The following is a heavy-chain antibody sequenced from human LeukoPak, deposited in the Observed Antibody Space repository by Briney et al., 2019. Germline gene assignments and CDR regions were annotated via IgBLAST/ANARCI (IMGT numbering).Heavy chain of an antibody. CDR1: GYTFTGYY. CDR2: INPNSGGT. D-gene: IGHD6-13*01. Sequence: ASVKVSCKASGYTFTGYYMHWVRQAPGQGLEWMGWINPNSGGTNYAQKFQGWVTMTRDTSISTAYMELSRLRSDDAAVYYCAREKYSSSWYPQPGMDVWGQGTTVTVSS. J-gene: IGHJ6*02. V-gene: IGHV1-2*04. CDR3: AREKYSSSWYPQPGMDV.